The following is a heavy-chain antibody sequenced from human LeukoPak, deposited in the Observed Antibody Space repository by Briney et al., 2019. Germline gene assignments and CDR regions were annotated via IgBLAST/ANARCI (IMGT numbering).Heavy chain of an antibody. CDR2: ISAYNGNT. V-gene: IGHV1-18*01. Sequence: ASVKVSCKASGGTFSSYAISRVRQAPGQGLEWMGWISAYNGNTNYAQKLQGRVTMTTDTSTSTAYMELRSLRSDDTAVYYCARSSTPITIFGVVGFDYWGQGTLVTVSS. CDR1: GGTFSSYA. D-gene: IGHD3-3*01. CDR3: ARSSTPITIFGVVGFDY. J-gene: IGHJ4*02.